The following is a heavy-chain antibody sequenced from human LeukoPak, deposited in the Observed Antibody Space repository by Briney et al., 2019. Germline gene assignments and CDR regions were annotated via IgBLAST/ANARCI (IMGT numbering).Heavy chain of an antibody. J-gene: IGHJ6*02. CDR1: GGSISSYY. D-gene: IGHD6-19*01. CDR3: ARGSAVAGTVLGYYGMDV. V-gene: IGHV4-59*01. Sequence: SETLSLTCTVSGGSISSYYWSWIRQPPGKGLEWIGYIYYSGSTNYNPSLKSRVTISVDTTKNQFSLKLSSVTAADTAVYYCARGSAVAGTVLGYYGMDVWGQGTTVTVSS. CDR2: IYYSGST.